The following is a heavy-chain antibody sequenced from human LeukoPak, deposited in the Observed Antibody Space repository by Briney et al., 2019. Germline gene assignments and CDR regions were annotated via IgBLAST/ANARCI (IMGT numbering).Heavy chain of an antibody. CDR2: IYTSRST. CDR1: GGSISSGSYY. CDR3: ARGEISEFDY. Sequence: PSETLSLTCTVSGGSISSGSYYWSWIRQPAGKGLEWIGRIYTSRSTNYNPSLKSRVTISVDTSKNQFSLKLSSVTAADTAVYYCARGEISEFDYWGQGTLVTVSP. J-gene: IGHJ4*02. V-gene: IGHV4-61*02. D-gene: IGHD2/OR15-2a*01.